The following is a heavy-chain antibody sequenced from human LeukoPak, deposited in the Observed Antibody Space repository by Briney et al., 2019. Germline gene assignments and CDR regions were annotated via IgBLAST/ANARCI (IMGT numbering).Heavy chain of an antibody. V-gene: IGHV3-7*01. CDR1: GFTFNTYW. J-gene: IGHJ4*02. D-gene: IGHD6-13*01. CDR2: INQDGSDK. Sequence: PGGSLRLSCAAPGFTFNTYWMTWVRQAPGKGLEWVANINQDGSDKYYADSVKGRFIISRDNAKNSLYLQMNILRVEDTAIYYCARVGSSWNGGGYWGQGTLVTVSS. CDR3: ARVGSSWNGGGY.